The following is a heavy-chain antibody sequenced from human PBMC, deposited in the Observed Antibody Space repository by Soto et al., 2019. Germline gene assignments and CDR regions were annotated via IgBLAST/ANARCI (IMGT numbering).Heavy chain of an antibody. CDR1: GGSISSGGYY. CDR3: ARGGLLGAEGDY. J-gene: IGHJ4*02. V-gene: IGHV4-31*03. D-gene: IGHD1-26*01. CDR2: IYYSGST. Sequence: QVQLQESGPGLVKPSQTLSLTCTVSGGSISSGGYYWSWIRQHPGKGLEWIGYIYYSGSTYYNPALKSRVTISVDTSKNQYSLKLSSVTAADTAVYYCARGGLLGAEGDYWGQGTLVTVSS.